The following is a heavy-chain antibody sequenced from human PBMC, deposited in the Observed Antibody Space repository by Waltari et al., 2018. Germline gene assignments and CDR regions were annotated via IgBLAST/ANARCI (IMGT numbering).Heavy chain of an antibody. CDR1: GFTFSSYA. Sequence: QVQLVESGGGVVQPGRSLRLSCAASGFTFSSYAMHWVRQAPGRGLEWVAVISYDGSNKYYADSVKGRFTISRDNSKNTLYLQMNSLRAEDTAVYYCATVYCGGDCYMGRRFDAFDIWGQGTMVTVSS. D-gene: IGHD2-21*02. CDR3: ATVYCGGDCYMGRRFDAFDI. V-gene: IGHV3-30*01. J-gene: IGHJ3*02. CDR2: ISYDGSNK.